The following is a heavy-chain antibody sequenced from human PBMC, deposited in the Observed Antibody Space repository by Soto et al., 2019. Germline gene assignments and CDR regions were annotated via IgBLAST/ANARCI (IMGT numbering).Heavy chain of an antibody. CDR1: GFTFTTYA. V-gene: IGHV3-23*01. D-gene: IGHD1-1*01. J-gene: IGHJ3*02. Sequence: PGGSLRLSCAVSGFTFTTYAMTWVRQAPGKGLKWVSTVTGSGGSAYYADSVQGRFTISRDNSKNTVYLQMNSLRADDTAIYYCAKDRTTMYDGFDIWGQGTMVTVSS. CDR3: AKDRTTMYDGFDI. CDR2: VTGSGGSA.